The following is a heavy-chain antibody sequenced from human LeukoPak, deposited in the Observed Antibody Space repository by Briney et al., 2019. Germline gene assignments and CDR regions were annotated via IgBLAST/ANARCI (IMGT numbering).Heavy chain of an antibody. V-gene: IGHV3-66*01. CDR3: ARGGYGSGPFDY. Sequence: PGGSLRLSCAASGFTVSSNYMSWVRQAPGKGLEWVSVIYSGGSTYYAGSEKGRFTISRDKSNNTLYLQMNSLRAEDTAVYYCARGGYGSGPFDYWGQGTLVTVSS. CDR2: IYSGGST. CDR1: GFTVSSNY. D-gene: IGHD3-10*01. J-gene: IGHJ4*02.